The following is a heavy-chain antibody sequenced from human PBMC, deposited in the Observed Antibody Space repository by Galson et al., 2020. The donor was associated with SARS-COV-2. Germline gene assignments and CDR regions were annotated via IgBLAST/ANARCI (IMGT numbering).Heavy chain of an antibody. J-gene: IGHJ6*02. D-gene: IGHD3-10*01. V-gene: IGHV3-30*04. CDR1: GFTFSTYA. Sequence: GGSLRLSCAASGFTFSTYAMHWVRQAPGKGLEWVALISYDGSNKYYADSVKGRFTISRDNSKNTLYLQMNSLRAEDTAIYYCARARGGSYYYGMDVWGQGTTVTVSS. CDR3: ARARGGSYYYGMDV. CDR2: ISYDGSNK.